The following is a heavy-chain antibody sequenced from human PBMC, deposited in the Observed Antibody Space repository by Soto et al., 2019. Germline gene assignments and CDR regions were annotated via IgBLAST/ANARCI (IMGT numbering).Heavy chain of an antibody. CDR2: IYYSGST. CDR1: GGSISSYY. V-gene: IGHV4-59*01. CDR3: ASYQVPAPLLGRFAP. D-gene: IGHD2-2*01. J-gene: IGHJ5*02. Sequence: QVQLQESGPGLVKPSETLSLTCTVSGGSISSYYWSWIRQPPGKGLEWIGYIYYSGSTNYNPAPTTQVTISIHTPKQYFSLTLRSVSAAPTAVYYCASYQVPAPLLGRFAPWGQGTLVPVSS.